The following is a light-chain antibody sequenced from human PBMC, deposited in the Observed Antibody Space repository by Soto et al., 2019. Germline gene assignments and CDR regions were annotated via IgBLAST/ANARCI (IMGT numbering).Light chain of an antibody. J-gene: IGKJ1*01. CDR1: QSVSSTY. CDR3: QQYGSSRWT. Sequence: EIVLTQSPDTLSLFPGERATLSCRASQSVSSTYLAWYQQKPGQAPRPLISAASSRATGTPDRFSGSGAGTAFPLTIRRLEPEDFAVYYCQQYGSSRWTFGQGTKVEIK. CDR2: AAS. V-gene: IGKV3-20*01.